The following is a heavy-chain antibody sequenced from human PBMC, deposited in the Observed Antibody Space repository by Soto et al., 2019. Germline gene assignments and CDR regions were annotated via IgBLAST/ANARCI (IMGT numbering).Heavy chain of an antibody. CDR2: IIPMFGTP. Sequence: QVQLVQSGAEVKKPGSSVKVSCKASGDAFTNYIFDWVRQAPGQGLEWMGGIIPMFGTPKYAQTFQDRVIMSADVSTGTAYLELTSLRFDDTAVYYCARGRHQPPVGLYFDSWGEGTRVTVSS. D-gene: IGHD1-26*01. V-gene: IGHV1-69*01. CDR3: ARGRHQPPVGLYFDS. CDR1: GDAFTNYI. J-gene: IGHJ4*02.